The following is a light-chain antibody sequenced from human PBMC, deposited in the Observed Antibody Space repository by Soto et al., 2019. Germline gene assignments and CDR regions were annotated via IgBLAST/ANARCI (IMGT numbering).Light chain of an antibody. Sequence: QSVLTQPASVSGSPGQSITISCTGTSSDVGSYNLVSWYQQHPGKAPKLMIYEVSKRPSGVSNRFSGSKSGNTASLTISGLQAKDEADYYCCSYAGSSTVVFGGGTKLTVL. CDR1: SSDVGSYNL. CDR2: EVS. V-gene: IGLV2-23*02. CDR3: CSYAGSSTVV. J-gene: IGLJ2*01.